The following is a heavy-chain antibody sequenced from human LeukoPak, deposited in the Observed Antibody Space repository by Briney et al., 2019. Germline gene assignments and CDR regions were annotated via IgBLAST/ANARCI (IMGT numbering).Heavy chain of an antibody. V-gene: IGHV3-11*01. Sequence: GGSLSLFCAASGFTYSDYYMSWIREASGKGREWVSYISSSGSTIYYADSVKGLFTISRDNAKNSLHLQMSSQRAEDTAVYYGSRSYGGNLNVPFDYWGQGTLVTVSS. CDR2: ISSSGSTI. CDR3: SRSYGGNLNVPFDY. D-gene: IGHD4-23*01. J-gene: IGHJ4*02. CDR1: GFTYSDYY.